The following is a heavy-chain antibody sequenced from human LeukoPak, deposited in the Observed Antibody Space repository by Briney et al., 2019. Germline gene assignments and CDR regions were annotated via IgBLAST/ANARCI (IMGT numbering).Heavy chain of an antibody. CDR2: ISGTGGST. CDR1: GFTFSGYA. CDR3: AKDAGYYYGSGSYWGMGV. V-gene: IGHV3-23*01. D-gene: IGHD3-10*01. Sequence: TGGSLRLSCAASGFTFSGYAMNWVRKAPGKGLEWVSGISGTGGSTYVADSVKGRFTISRDNSKNTLYLQMNSLGAEDTAVYYCAKDAGYYYGSGSYWGMGVWGQGTTVTVSS. J-gene: IGHJ6*02.